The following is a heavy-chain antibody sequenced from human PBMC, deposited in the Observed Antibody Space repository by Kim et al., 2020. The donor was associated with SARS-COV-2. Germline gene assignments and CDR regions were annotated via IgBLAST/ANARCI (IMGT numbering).Heavy chain of an antibody. V-gene: IGHV4-39*07. Sequence: SETLSLTCTVSGGSISSSSYYWGWIRQPPGKGLEWIGSIYYSGSTYYNPSLKSRVTISVDTSKNQFSLKLSSVTAADTAVYYCARSGDDYVWGSYPFDYWGQGTLVTVSS. J-gene: IGHJ4*02. CDR1: GGSISSSSYY. CDR3: ARSGDDYVWGSYPFDY. D-gene: IGHD3-16*02. CDR2: IYYSGST.